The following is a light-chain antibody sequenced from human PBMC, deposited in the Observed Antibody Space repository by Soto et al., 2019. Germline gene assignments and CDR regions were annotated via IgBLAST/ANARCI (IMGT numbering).Light chain of an antibody. CDR2: GAS. CDR3: QQYNNWLQRT. CDR1: QSVSSN. Sequence: EIVMTQSPATLSVSPGERATLSCRASQSVSSNLAWYQQKPGQAPRLLIYGASTRATGIPARFSGSGSGTEFTLTISSLQSEDFAVYYCQQYNNWLQRTFGQGTKVETK. J-gene: IGKJ1*01. V-gene: IGKV3-15*01.